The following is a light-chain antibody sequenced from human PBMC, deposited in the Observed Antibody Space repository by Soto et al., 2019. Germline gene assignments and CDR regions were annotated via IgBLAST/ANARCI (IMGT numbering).Light chain of an antibody. CDR1: QSISSW. Sequence: DSHLTLSRSSLSASVGERVSISCRASQSISSWLAWYQREPGTAPKLLIYHASTMGSGVRSRCSGSGSGIYFTLSILSPQDDDFESYYWEQYRPHSFGQGTKVDIK. CDR3: EQYRPHS. J-gene: IGKJ1*01. CDR2: HAS. V-gene: IGKV1-5*01.